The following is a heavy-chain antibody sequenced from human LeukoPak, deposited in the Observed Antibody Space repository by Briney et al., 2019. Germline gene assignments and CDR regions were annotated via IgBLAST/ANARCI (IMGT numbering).Heavy chain of an antibody. Sequence: ASVKVSCKASGYTFTSYYMHWVRQAPGQGLEWMGIINPSGGSTSYAQKFQGRVTMTRDTSTSTGYMELSSLRSEDTAVYYCARNSGYAAPGYYYYYYMDVWGKGTTVTISS. CDR1: GYTFTSYY. CDR2: INPSGGST. J-gene: IGHJ6*03. V-gene: IGHV1-46*01. CDR3: ARNSGYAAPGYYYYYYMDV. D-gene: IGHD5-12*01.